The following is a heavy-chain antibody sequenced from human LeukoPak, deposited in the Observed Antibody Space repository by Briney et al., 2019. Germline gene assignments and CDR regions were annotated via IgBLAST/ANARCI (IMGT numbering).Heavy chain of an antibody. CDR2: LSGSGYNT. CDR3: AKDPYGTRYFDY. Sequence: QSGESLKISCAASGFTFSSHALSWVRQAPGKRLEWVSSLSGSGYNTYYADSVKGRFTISRDNSKNTVYLQMNSLRAEDTAVYYCAKDPYGTRYFDYWGQGTLVTVSS. D-gene: IGHD2-2*01. CDR1: GFTFSSHA. V-gene: IGHV3-23*01. J-gene: IGHJ4*02.